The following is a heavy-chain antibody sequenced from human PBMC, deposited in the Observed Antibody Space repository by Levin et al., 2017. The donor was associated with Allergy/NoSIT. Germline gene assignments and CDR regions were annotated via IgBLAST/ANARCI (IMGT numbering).Heavy chain of an antibody. Sequence: ESLKISCKASGYTFTGYYMHWVRQAPGQGLEWMGWLNPNSGGTNYAQKFQGRVTMTRDPSISTAYMELSGLTSGDTAVYYCARHSGQYSSSWVFDYWGQGTPIILSS. V-gene: IGHV1-2*02. CDR3: ARHSGQYSSSWVFDY. D-gene: IGHD6-13*01. CDR2: LNPNSGGT. J-gene: IGHJ4*02. CDR1: GYTFTGYY.